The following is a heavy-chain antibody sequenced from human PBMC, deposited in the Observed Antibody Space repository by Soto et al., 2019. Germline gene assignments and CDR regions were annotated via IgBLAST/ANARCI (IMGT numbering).Heavy chain of an antibody. CDR2: ISSSSSYI. CDR1: GFTFSSYS. Sequence: GGSLRLSCAASGFTFSSYSMNWVRQAPGKGLEWVSSISSSSSYIYYADSVKGRFTISRDNAKNSLYLQMNSLRAEDTAVYYCARDSIVPIAARPMDYYYYMDVWGKGTTVTVSS. CDR3: ARDSIVPIAARPMDYYYYMDV. J-gene: IGHJ6*03. D-gene: IGHD6-6*01. V-gene: IGHV3-21*01.